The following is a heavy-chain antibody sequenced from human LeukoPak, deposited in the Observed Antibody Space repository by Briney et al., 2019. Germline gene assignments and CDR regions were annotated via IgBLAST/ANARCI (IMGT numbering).Heavy chain of an antibody. CDR1: GYTFTSYD. D-gene: IGHD2-8*02. J-gene: IGHJ6*02. Sequence: ASVKVSCKASGYTFTSYDICWVRQAPGQGLEWMGLISAYNGNTNYAQKLQGRVTMTTDTSTSTAYMELRSPRSDDTAVYYCAREGLLVGDMDVWGQGATVTVSS. V-gene: IGHV1-18*01. CDR3: AREGLLVGDMDV. CDR2: ISAYNGNT.